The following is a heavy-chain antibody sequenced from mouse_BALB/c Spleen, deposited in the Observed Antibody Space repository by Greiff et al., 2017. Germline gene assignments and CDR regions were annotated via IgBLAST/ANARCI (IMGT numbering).Heavy chain of an antibody. CDR2: INSNGGST. CDR3: ARLRLRAMDY. V-gene: IGHV5-6-3*01. Sequence: EVQVVESGGGLVQPGGSLKLSCAASGFTFSSYGMSWVRQTPDKRLELVATINSNGGSTYYPDSVKGRFTISRDNAKNTLYLQMSSLKSEDTAMYYCARLRLRAMDYWGQGTSVTVSS. D-gene: IGHD1-2*01. CDR1: GFTFSSYG. J-gene: IGHJ4*01.